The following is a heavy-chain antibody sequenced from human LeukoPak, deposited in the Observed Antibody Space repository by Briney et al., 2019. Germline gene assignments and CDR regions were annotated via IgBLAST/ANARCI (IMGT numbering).Heavy chain of an antibody. CDR2: IYYSGST. J-gene: IGHJ3*02. Sequence: PSETLSLTCTVSGGSISSYYWSWIRQPPGKGLEWIGYIYYSGSTNYNPSLKSRVTISVDTSKNQFSLKLSSVTAADTAVYYCARGSYDSSGYSDAFDIWGQGTMVTVSS. CDR3: ARGSYDSSGYSDAFDI. D-gene: IGHD3-22*01. CDR1: GGSISSYY. V-gene: IGHV4-59*01.